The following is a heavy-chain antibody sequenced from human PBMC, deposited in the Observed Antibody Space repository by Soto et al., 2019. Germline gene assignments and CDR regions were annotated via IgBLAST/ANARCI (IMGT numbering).Heavy chain of an antibody. J-gene: IGHJ1*01. D-gene: IGHD1-1*01. Sequence: QVQLVQSGAEVKKPGSSVKVSCKASGGTFSSYAISWVRQAPGQGLEWMGGIIPIFGTANYAQKFPGRVTITADESTRTAYMELSSLRSADTAVYYCASGDPNWNDVAEYFQQWGQGTLVTVSS. CDR3: ASGDPNWNDVAEYFQQ. CDR2: IIPIFGTA. V-gene: IGHV1-69*12. CDR1: GGTFSSYA.